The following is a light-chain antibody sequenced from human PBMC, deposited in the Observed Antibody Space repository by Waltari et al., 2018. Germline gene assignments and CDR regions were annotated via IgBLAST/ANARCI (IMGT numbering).Light chain of an antibody. V-gene: IGLV3-19*01. CDR2: GQN. J-gene: IGLJ3*02. CDR3: LSRDTTSTRV. Sequence: SSELTQDPTMSVALGQTVSITCQGDSLRRYYASWYQQRPGQAPILILYGQNNRPSGFPDRFSGTTSGNTASLTITGAQAEDEADYYCLSRDTTSTRVFGGGTRLTV. CDR1: SLRRYY.